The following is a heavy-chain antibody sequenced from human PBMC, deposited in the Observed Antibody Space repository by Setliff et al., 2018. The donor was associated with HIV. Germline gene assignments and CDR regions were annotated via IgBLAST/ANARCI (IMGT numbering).Heavy chain of an antibody. CDR1: GGSFSGYY. V-gene: IGHV4-4*08. CDR3: ARGVIETDYDYVDIYYYNYMDV. D-gene: IGHD5-12*01. CDR2: ISTSGTT. Sequence: SETLSLICAVYGGSFSGYYWSWIRQPPGKGLEWIGHISTSGTTKYDPSLKSRVTISVDTSKKHFSLRLTSVTAADTAVYFCARGVIETDYDYVDIYYYNYMDVWGKGTTVTVSS. J-gene: IGHJ6*03.